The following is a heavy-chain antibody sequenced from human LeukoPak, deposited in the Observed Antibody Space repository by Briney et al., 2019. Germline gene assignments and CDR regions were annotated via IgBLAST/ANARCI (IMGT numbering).Heavy chain of an antibody. CDR2: IYYSGST. J-gene: IGHJ5*02. V-gene: IGHV4-39*01. CDR1: GGSISSTSYY. Sequence: SETLSLTCTVSGGSISSTSYYWAWIRQPPGKGLEWIGSIYYSGSTYYNPSLKSRVTISVDTSKNQFSLQLSSVTAADTAVYYCAGGRDDYSPVRGDSWFDPWGQGTLVTVSS. D-gene: IGHD5-24*01. CDR3: AGGRDDYSPVRGDSWFDP.